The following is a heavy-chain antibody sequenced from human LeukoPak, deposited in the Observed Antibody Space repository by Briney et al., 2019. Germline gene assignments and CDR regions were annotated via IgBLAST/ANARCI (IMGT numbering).Heavy chain of an antibody. CDR1: GYTLTELS. Sequence: ASVKVSFKVSGYTLTELSMHWVRQAPGKGLEWMGGFDPEDGETIYAQKFQGRVTMTEDTSTDTAYMELSSLRSEDTAVYYCATYLITMIVVDYYFDYWGQGTLVTVSS. CDR3: ATYLITMIVVDYYFDY. V-gene: IGHV1-24*01. CDR2: FDPEDGET. J-gene: IGHJ4*02. D-gene: IGHD3-22*01.